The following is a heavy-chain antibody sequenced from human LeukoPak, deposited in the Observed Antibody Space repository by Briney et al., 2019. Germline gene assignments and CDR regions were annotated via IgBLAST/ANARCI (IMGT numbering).Heavy chain of an antibody. CDR3: ARDPVSLPQDPRTNWFDP. J-gene: IGHJ5*02. D-gene: IGHD1-14*01. CDR2: INSDGSST. V-gene: IGHV3-74*01. CDR1: GFTFSSYW. Sequence: GGSLRLSCAASGFTFSSYWMHWVRQAPGKGLVWVSRINSDGSSTSYADSVKGRFTISRDNAKNTLYLQMNSLRAEDTAVYYCARDPVSLPQDPRTNWFDPWGQGTLVTVSS.